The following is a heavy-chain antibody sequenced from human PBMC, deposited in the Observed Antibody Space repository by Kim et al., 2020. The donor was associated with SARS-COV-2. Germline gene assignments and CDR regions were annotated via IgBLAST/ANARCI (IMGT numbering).Heavy chain of an antibody. CDR1: GGTFSSYA. V-gene: IGHV1-69*13. J-gene: IGHJ6*02. CDR3: ARGDVVVVAATPYYYYYGMDV. D-gene: IGHD2-15*01. CDR2: IIPIFGTA. Sequence: SVKVSCKASGGTFSSYAISWVRQAPGQGLEWMGGIIPIFGTANYAQKFQGRVTITADESTSTAYMELSSLRSEDTAVYYCARGDVVVVAATPYYYYYGMDVWGQGTTVTVSS.